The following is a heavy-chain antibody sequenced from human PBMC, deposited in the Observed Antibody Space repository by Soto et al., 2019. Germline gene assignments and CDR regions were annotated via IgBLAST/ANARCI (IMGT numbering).Heavy chain of an antibody. CDR3: ARHYSNEQDFDY. D-gene: IGHD4-4*01. CDR2: IYYIGST. CDR1: GGSISSSSYY. V-gene: IGHV4-39*01. Sequence: SETLSLTCTVSGGSISSSSYYWGWIRQPPGKGLEWIGSIYYIGSTYYNPSLKSRVTISVDTSKKQFSLKLSSVTAADTAVYYCARHYSNEQDFDYWGQGTRLTV. J-gene: IGHJ4*02.